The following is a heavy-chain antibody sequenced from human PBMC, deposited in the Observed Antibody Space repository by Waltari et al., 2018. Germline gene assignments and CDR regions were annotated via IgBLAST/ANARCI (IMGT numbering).Heavy chain of an antibody. V-gene: IGHV1-2*06. CDR2: MNPNSGGT. CDR3: ARRKYNWIYAVPGPFDY. CDR1: GYTFTGYY. J-gene: IGHJ4*02. D-gene: IGHD1-7*01. Sequence: QVQLVQSGAEVKKPGASVKVSCKASGYTFTGYYMHWVRQAPGQGLWVMGRMNPNSGGTYDAQKFQGRVTMTSDTSISAAYKELGRLRSDDTAVYYCARRKYNWIYAVPGPFDYWGQVTLVTVSS.